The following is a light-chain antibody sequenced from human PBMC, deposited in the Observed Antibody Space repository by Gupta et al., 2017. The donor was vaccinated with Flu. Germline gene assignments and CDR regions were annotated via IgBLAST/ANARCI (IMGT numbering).Light chain of an antibody. CDR3: ASWDDSLNGWV. CDR2: INS. V-gene: IGLV1-44*01. J-gene: IGLJ3*02. CDR1: SSNIGINT. Sequence: QSVLTQPPSAVGTHGQRVTTSCSGRSSNIGINTVSWFKQFPGTDPKLLIYINSQRPSGVPDQFSGSKSCTSASLAISGLQSADEAVYYCASWDDSLNGWVFGGGTKLTVL.